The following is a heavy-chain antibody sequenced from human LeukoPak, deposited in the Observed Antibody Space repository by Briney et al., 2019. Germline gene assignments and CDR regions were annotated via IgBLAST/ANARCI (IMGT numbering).Heavy chain of an antibody. J-gene: IGHJ5*02. CDR3: ARGDYDFWSANKGFDP. CDR2: ISWNSGSI. CDR1: GFTFDDYA. D-gene: IGHD3-3*01. Sequence: PGRSLRLSCAASGFTFDDYAMHWVRQAPGKGLEWVSGISWNSGSIGYADSVKGRFTISRDNAKNSLYLQMNSLRAEDTAVYYCARGDYDFWSANKGFDPWGQGTLVTVSS. V-gene: IGHV3-9*01.